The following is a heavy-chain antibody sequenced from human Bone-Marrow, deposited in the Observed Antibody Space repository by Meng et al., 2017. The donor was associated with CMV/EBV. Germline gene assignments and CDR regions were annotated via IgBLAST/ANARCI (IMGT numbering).Heavy chain of an antibody. CDR1: GGTFSSYA. D-gene: IGHD2-2*01. J-gene: IGHJ6*02. CDR3: AGGVVPAAIEAVDYYGMDV. V-gene: IGHV1-69*05. Sequence: SVKVSCKASGGTFSSYAISWVRQAPGQGLEWMGGVIPIFGTANYAQKFQGRVTITTDESTSTAYMELSSLRSEDTAGDSCAGGVVPAAIEAVDYYGMDVWGQGTTVTVSS. CDR2: VIPIFGTA.